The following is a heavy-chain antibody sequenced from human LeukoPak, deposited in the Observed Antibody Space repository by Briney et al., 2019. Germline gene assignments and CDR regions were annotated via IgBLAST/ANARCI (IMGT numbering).Heavy chain of an antibody. V-gene: IGHV3-48*02. CDR2: ITASGTAM. Sequence: TGGSLRLSCAASGFTFSSYSMNWVRQAPGKGLEWVSHITASGTAMFYADSVKGRFTISRDNAKNSLYLQMNSLRDEDTAAYYCASSGSYRFDYWGQGTLVTVSS. D-gene: IGHD1-26*01. J-gene: IGHJ4*02. CDR1: GFTFSSYS. CDR3: ASSGSYRFDY.